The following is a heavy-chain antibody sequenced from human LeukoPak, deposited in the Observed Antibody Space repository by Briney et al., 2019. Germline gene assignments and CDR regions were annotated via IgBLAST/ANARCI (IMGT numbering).Heavy chain of an antibody. J-gene: IGHJ4*02. Sequence: GGSLRLSCAASGFTFSSYEMNWVRQAPGKGLEWVSYISSSGSTIYYADSVKGRFTISRGNAKNSLYLQMNSLRAEDTAVYYCARDGLYYDSSGYYPGFDYWGQGTLVTVSS. V-gene: IGHV3-48*03. CDR2: ISSSGSTI. CDR3: ARDGLYYDSSGYYPGFDY. CDR1: GFTFSSYE. D-gene: IGHD3-22*01.